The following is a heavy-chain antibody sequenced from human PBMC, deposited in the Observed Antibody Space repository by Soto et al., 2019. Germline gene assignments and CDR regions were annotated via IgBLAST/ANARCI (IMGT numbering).Heavy chain of an antibody. CDR1: GFTFNTYW. V-gene: IGHV3-7*01. CDR2: IKEDGSDK. CDR3: ARHELSYNYGMDV. Sequence: GSLRLSCAASGFTFNTYWMTWVRQAPGKGLEWVANIKEDGSDKYYVDSVKGRFTISRDNARNSLYLQMNSLRAEDTAVYYCARHELSYNYGMDVWGQGTTVTVSS. D-gene: IGHD1-7*01. J-gene: IGHJ6*02.